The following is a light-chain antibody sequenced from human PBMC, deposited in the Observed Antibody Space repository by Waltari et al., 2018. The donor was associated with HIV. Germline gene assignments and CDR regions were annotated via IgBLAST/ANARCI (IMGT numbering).Light chain of an antibody. CDR1: SSDFGCPHF. CDR3: CSYAGFNTFV. Sequence: QSALTQPRSVSGSPGPSVAISCSELSSDFGCPHFVSWYQQQPGKAPNLIIYDVIKRPSGVPDRFSASLSGNMATLTISGLQTEDEADYYCCSYAGFNTFVFGSGTKVTVL. CDR2: DVI. V-gene: IGLV2-11*01. J-gene: IGLJ1*01.